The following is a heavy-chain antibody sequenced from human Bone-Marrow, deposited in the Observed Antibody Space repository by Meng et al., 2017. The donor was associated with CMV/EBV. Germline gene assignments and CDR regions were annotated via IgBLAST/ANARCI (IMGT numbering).Heavy chain of an antibody. CDR1: GFTVNSNY. V-gene: IGHV3-66*02. Sequence: GESLKISCAASGFTVNSNYMSWVRQAPGKGLEWVSVIYSGGSTYYADSVKGRFTISRDNSKNTLYLQMNSLRAEDTAVYYCARDRLYGYGSGSILRYGMDVWGQGTTVTVSS. D-gene: IGHD3-10*01. CDR2: IYSGGST. J-gene: IGHJ6*02. CDR3: ARDRLYGYGSGSILRYGMDV.